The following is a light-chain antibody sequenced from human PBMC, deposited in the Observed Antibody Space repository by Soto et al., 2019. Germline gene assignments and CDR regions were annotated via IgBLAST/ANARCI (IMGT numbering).Light chain of an antibody. CDR1: SSDVGSYNF. V-gene: IGLV2-14*01. CDR2: HVT. J-gene: IGLJ1*01. Sequence: QSVLTQPASVSGSPGQSITISCTGTSSDVGSYNFVSWYQQHPGDAPKLIVYHVTSRPSGVSNRFSGSKSGNTASLTISGLQAEDEADYYCSSYIVTTAYIFGTGTKLTVL. CDR3: SSYIVTTAYI.